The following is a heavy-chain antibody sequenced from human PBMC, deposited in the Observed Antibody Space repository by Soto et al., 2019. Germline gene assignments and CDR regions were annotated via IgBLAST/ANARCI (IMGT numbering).Heavy chain of an antibody. CDR3: ARGSSYVTGPYGLDL. CDR2: IGWNGGDI. D-gene: IGHD5-18*01. J-gene: IGHJ6*02. V-gene: IGHV3-20*04. CDR1: GFTFDHYA. Sequence: GGSLRLSCAASGFTFDHYAMSWVRQVPGKGLEWVSVIGWNGGDIDYADSVKGRFTISRDNANNSLYLQMVSLRAEDTALYYCARGSSYVTGPYGLDLWGQGTTVTVSS.